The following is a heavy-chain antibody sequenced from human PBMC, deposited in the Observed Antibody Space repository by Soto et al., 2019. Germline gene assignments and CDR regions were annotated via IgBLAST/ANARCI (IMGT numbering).Heavy chain of an antibody. Sequence: PSETLSLTCAVYGGSFSGYYWSWTRQPPGKGLEWIGEINHSGSTNYNPSLKSRVTISVDTSKNQFSLKLSSVTAADTAVYYCARGRGPHARYCSGGSCYSGGGMDVWGQGTTVTVSS. D-gene: IGHD2-15*01. CDR1: GGSFSGYY. CDR3: ARGRGPHARYCSGGSCYSGGGMDV. V-gene: IGHV4-34*01. CDR2: INHSGST. J-gene: IGHJ6*02.